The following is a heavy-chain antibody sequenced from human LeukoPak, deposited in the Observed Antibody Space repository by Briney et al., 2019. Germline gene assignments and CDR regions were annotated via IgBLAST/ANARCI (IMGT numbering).Heavy chain of an antibody. J-gene: IGHJ5*02. Sequence: GGSLRLSCAASGFTFSSYAMSWVRQAPGKGLEWVSAISGSGGSTYYADSVKGRFTISRDNSKNTLYLQMNSLRAEDTAVYYCAKSQGGITGTRGPFDTWGQGTLVTVSS. CDR1: GFTFSSYA. D-gene: IGHD1-7*01. CDR3: AKSQGGITGTRGPFDT. V-gene: IGHV3-23*01. CDR2: ISGSGGST.